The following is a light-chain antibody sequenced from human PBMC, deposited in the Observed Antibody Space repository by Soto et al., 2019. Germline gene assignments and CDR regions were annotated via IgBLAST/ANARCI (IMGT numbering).Light chain of an antibody. Sequence: QSVLTQPASVSGSPGQSITISCTGTSSDVGDYNYVSWYQQHPGKAPKLMIFDVSNRPSGVSKRFSGSKSGNTASLTISGLQAEDEADYYCSSYTSSSTRVFGTGTKLTVL. CDR3: SSYTSSSTRV. J-gene: IGLJ1*01. CDR1: SSDVGDYNY. V-gene: IGLV2-14*01. CDR2: DVS.